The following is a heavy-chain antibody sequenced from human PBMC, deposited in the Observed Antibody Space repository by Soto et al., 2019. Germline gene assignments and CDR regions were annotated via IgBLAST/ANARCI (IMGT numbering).Heavy chain of an antibody. D-gene: IGHD5-18*01. CDR3: ARSQDTAMYYYYGMDV. Sequence: QVQLQESGPGLVKPSETLSLTCTVSGGSISSYYWSWIRQPPGKGLEWIGYIYYSGSTNYNPSLKSRVTISVDTSKNQFSLKLSSVTAADTAVYYCARSQDTAMYYYYGMDVWGQGTTVTVSS. CDR2: IYYSGST. CDR1: GGSISSYY. V-gene: IGHV4-59*08. J-gene: IGHJ6*02.